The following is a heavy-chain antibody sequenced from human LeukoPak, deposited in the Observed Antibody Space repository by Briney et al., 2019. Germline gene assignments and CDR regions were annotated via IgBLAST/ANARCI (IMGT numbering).Heavy chain of an antibody. J-gene: IGHJ4*02. CDR2: ISGSGGST. CDR1: GFSFSTHA. CDR3: AKGDYGDYLIDY. Sequence: PGGSLRLSCAASGFSFSTHAMSWVRQAPGKGLEWVSAISGSGGSTYYADTVKGRFTISRDNSKNTLYLQMNSLRAEDTAVYYCAKGDYGDYLIDYWGQGTLVTVSS. D-gene: IGHD4-17*01. V-gene: IGHV3-23*01.